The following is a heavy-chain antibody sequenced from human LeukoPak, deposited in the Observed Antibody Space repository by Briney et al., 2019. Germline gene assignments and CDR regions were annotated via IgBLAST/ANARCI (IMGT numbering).Heavy chain of an antibody. V-gene: IGHV3-23*01. CDR2: ISGSGGST. CDR3: AWAPVPDPYYYYGMDA. CDR1: GFTFSSYA. J-gene: IGHJ6*02. D-gene: IGHD2-2*01. Sequence: PGGSLRLSCAASGFTFSSYAMSWVRQAPGKGLEWVSAISGSGGSTYYADSVKGRFTISRDISKNTLYLQMNSLRAEDPAVYSCAWAPVPDPYYYYGMDAWGQGTTVTVSS.